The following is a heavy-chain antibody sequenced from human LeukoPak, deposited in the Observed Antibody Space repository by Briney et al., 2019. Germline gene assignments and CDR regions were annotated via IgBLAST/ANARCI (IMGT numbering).Heavy chain of an antibody. CDR3: AKPAYGSGTYGGKFHFDY. D-gene: IGHD3-10*01. CDR1: GFTFYNYA. CDR2: ISGGGENT. V-gene: IGHV3-23*01. Sequence: GGSLRLSCGASGFTFYNYAMSWVRQAPGKGLEWVSGISGGGENTYYADSVKGRFTISRDNSKNTLYLQVNSLRAEDTGVYHCAKPAYGSGTYGGKFHFDYWGQGTLVTVSS. J-gene: IGHJ4*02.